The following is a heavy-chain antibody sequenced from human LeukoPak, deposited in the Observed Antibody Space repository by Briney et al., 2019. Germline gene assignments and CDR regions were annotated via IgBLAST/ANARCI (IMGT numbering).Heavy chain of an antibody. V-gene: IGHV3-66*04. CDR3: ARRIGFSYYYMDV. Sequence: GGSLRLSCAASGFTVSTNYMSWVRQAPGKGLEWVSVIYSGGSTYYADSVKGRFTISRDNSKNTLYLQMNSLRADDTAVYYCARRIGFSYYYMDVWGKGTTVTISS. J-gene: IGHJ6*03. D-gene: IGHD2/OR15-2a*01. CDR2: IYSGGST. CDR1: GFTVSTNY.